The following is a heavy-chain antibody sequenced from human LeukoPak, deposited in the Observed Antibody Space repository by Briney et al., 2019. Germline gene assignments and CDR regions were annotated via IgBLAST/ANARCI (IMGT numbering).Heavy chain of an antibody. V-gene: IGHV1-69*05. CDR1: GGTFSSYA. Sequence: ASVKVSCKASGGTFSSYAISWVRQAPGQGLEWMGRIIPIFGTANYAQKFQGRVTITTDESTSTAYMELSSLRSEDTAVYYCAGGGWNYDILTGYYSSYYMDVWGKGTTVTVSS. CDR2: IIPIFGTA. CDR3: AGGGWNYDILTGYYSSYYMDV. D-gene: IGHD3-9*01. J-gene: IGHJ6*03.